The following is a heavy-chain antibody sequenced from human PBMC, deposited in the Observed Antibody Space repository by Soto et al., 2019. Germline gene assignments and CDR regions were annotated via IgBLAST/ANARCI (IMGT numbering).Heavy chain of an antibody. CDR3: ARDKGHIVVVTDYYGMDV. V-gene: IGHV1-18*01. D-gene: IGHD2-21*02. J-gene: IGHJ6*02. Sequence: ASVKVSCKASGYTFTSYGISWVRQAPGQGLEWMGWISAYNGNTNYAQKLQGRVTMTTDTSTSTAYMELRSLRSDDTAVYYCARDKGHIVVVTDYYGMDVWGQGTTVTVSS. CDR2: ISAYNGNT. CDR1: GYTFTSYG.